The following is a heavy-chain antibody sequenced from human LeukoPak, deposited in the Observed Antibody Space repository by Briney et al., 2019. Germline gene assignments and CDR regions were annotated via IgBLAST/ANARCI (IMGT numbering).Heavy chain of an antibody. CDR1: GGTFSSYA. Sequence: ASVKVSCKASGGTFSSYAISWVRQAPGQGLEWMGRIIPIFGTANYAQKFQGRVTITTDESTSTAYMELSSLRSEDTAVYYCAREGTAVLRFLEWLQFDYWGQGTLVTVSS. D-gene: IGHD3-3*01. CDR2: IIPIFGTA. V-gene: IGHV1-69*05. J-gene: IGHJ4*02. CDR3: AREGTAVLRFLEWLQFDY.